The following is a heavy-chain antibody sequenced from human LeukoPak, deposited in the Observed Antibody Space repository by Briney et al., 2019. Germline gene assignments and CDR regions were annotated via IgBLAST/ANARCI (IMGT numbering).Heavy chain of an antibody. CDR1: GGSISSYY. J-gene: IGHJ6*02. Sequence: SETLSLTCTVSGGSISSYYWSWIRQPPGKGLEWIGYIYYSGSTNYNPSLKSRVTISVDTSKNQFSLKLSSVTAEDTAVYYCARVGYCSSTSCPDHYYYYYGMDVWGQGTTVTVSS. CDR2: IYYSGST. V-gene: IGHV4-59*01. CDR3: ARVGYCSSTSCPDHYYYYYGMDV. D-gene: IGHD2-2*01.